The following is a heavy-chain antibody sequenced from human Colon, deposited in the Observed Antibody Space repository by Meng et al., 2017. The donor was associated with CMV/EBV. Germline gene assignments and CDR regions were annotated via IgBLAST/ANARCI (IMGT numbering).Heavy chain of an antibody. CDR2: IIPIFGTP. CDR3: VRARDRDGLYNFDS. D-gene: IGHD5-24*01. CDR1: GVSFSNDA. Sequence: QVQRLQSEAEVKRPRSSVKVSCKTSGVSFSNDAVSWGRQAPGQGLEWMGGIIPIFGTPNYAQKFQGRVTVTADESTSTAYMELSSLTSEDTAIYYCVRARDRDGLYNFDSWGQGTLVTVSS. V-gene: IGHV1-69*12. J-gene: IGHJ4*02.